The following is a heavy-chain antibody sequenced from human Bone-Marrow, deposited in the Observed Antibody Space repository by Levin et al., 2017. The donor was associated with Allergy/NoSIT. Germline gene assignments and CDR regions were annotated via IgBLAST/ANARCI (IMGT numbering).Heavy chain of an antibody. Sequence: PSETLSLTCTVSGGSISSYYWSWIRQPPGKGLEWIGYIYYSGSTNYNPSLKSRVTISVDTSKNQFSLKLSSVTAADTAVYYCAREHAGVVRSYQRGIWYLDLWGRGTLVTVSS. CDR2: IYYSGST. V-gene: IGHV4-59*01. CDR3: AREHAGVVRSYQRGIWYLDL. CDR1: GGSISSYY. D-gene: IGHD1-26*01. J-gene: IGHJ2*01.